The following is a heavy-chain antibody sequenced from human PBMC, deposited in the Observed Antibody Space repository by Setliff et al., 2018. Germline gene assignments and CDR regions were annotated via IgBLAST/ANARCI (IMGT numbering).Heavy chain of an antibody. Sequence: ASVKVSCKASGYTFTSYGFSWARQAPGKGLEWVANIKEDGSQRNYVDAVRGRFTVSRDNARNLLYLKMNSLRVDDTAVYYCSSYLVSWGQGALVTVSS. CDR1: GYTFTSYG. J-gene: IGHJ4*02. D-gene: IGHD2-21*01. V-gene: IGHV3-7*01. CDR3: SSYLVS. CDR2: IKEDGSQR.